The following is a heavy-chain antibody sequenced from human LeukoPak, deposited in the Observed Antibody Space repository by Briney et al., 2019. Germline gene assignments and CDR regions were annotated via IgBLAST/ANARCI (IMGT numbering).Heavy chain of an antibody. J-gene: IGHJ3*02. Sequence: GGSLRLSCAASGFTFSSYGMSWVRQAPGKGLEWDSAISGSGGSTYYADSVKGRFTISRDNSKNTLYLQMNSLRAEDTAVYYCARGETDYDSSGYAKDAFDIWGQGTMVTVSS. CDR3: ARGETDYDSSGYAKDAFDI. CDR1: GFTFSSYG. CDR2: ISGSGGST. D-gene: IGHD3-22*01. V-gene: IGHV3-23*01.